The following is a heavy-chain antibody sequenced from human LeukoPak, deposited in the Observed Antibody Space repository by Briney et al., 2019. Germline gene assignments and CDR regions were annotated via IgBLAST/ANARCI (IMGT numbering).Heavy chain of an antibody. CDR1: GGSISSYY. V-gene: IGHV4-4*07. Sequence: ETLSLTCTVSGGSISSYYWSWIRQPAGKGLEWIGRIYTSGSTNYNPSLKSRVTMSVDTSKNQFSLKLSSVTAADTAVYYCARGFSYDFWSGFWFDPWGQGTLVTVSS. CDR2: IYTSGST. CDR3: ARGFSYDFWSGFWFDP. J-gene: IGHJ5*02. D-gene: IGHD3-3*01.